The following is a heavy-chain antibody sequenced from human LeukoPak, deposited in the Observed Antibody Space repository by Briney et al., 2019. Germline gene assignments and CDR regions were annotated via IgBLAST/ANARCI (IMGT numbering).Heavy chain of an antibody. J-gene: IGHJ5*02. CDR2: ISSSSSYI. Sequence: GGSLRLSCAASGFTFSSYSMNWVRQAPGKGLEWVSSISSSSSYIYYADSVKGRFTISRDDAKNSLYLQMNSLRAEDTAVYYCARGPGSYVVVPAAPTDWFDPWGQGTLVTVSS. CDR1: GFTFSSYS. V-gene: IGHV3-21*01. D-gene: IGHD2-2*01. CDR3: ARGPGSYVVVPAAPTDWFDP.